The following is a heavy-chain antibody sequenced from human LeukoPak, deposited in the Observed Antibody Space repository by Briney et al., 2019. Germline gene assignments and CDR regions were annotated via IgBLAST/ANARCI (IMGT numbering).Heavy chain of an antibody. J-gene: IGHJ4*02. Sequence: SETLSLTCTVSGGSISDYYWTWIRQPPGKTLEWIGYVYYSGDTNYNPSLKSRVTISLDASKNQISLKLSSVTAADTAVYYCVTDVRHCKTTSCYHFDYWGQGTLVTVSS. V-gene: IGHV4-59*01. CDR1: GGSISDYY. D-gene: IGHD1-7*01. CDR2: VYYSGDT. CDR3: VTDVRHCKTTSCYHFDY.